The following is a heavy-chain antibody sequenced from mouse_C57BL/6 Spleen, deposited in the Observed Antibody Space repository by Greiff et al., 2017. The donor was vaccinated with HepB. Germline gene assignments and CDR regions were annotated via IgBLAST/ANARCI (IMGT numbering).Heavy chain of an antibody. Sequence: DVMLVESGGGLVKPGGSLKLSCAASGFTFSSYAMSWVRQTPEKRLEWVATISDGGSYTYYPDNVKGRFTISRDNAKNNLYLQMSHLKSEDTAMYYCARDRRYGAWFAYWGQGTLVTVSA. CDR3: ARDRRYGAWFAY. CDR1: GFTFSSYA. D-gene: IGHD2-14*01. CDR2: ISDGGSYT. J-gene: IGHJ3*01. V-gene: IGHV5-4*01.